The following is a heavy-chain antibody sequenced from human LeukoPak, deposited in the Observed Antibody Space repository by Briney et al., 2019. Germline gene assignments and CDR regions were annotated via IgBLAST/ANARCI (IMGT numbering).Heavy chain of an antibody. V-gene: IGHV4-4*02. CDR3: ARVWFGELPPYGMDV. D-gene: IGHD3-10*01. Sequence: SETLPLTCAVSGGSISSSNWWSWVRQPPGKGLEWIGEIYHSGSTNYNPSLKSRVTISVDKSKNQFSLKLSSVTAADTAVYYCARVWFGELPPYGMDVWGQGTTVTVSS. J-gene: IGHJ6*02. CDR2: IYHSGST. CDR1: GGSISSSNW.